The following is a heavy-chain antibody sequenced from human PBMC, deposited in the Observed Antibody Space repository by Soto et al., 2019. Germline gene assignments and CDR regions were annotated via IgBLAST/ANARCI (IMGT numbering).Heavy chain of an antibody. Sequence: GASVKVSCKASGYSFTNNDVGWVRQATGQGLELMGWMNPGSGDTGYAQKFQGRVTMTRDISIATAYMELSSLRSDDTAIYYCARMETLGSLNWFDPWGQGPLITFYS. J-gene: IGHJ5*02. CDR1: GYSFTNND. CDR2: MNPGSGDT. D-gene: IGHD3-10*01. V-gene: IGHV1-8*01. CDR3: ARMETLGSLNWFDP.